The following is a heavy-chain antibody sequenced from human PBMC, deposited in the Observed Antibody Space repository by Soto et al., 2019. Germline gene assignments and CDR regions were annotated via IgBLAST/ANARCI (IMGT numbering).Heavy chain of an antibody. Sequence: QVQLVQSGAEVKKPGASVKVSCRASGSTFTSYTINWVRQASGQGLEWMGWINPNSGNTGYAQNFQDRVTMTRNTSTVTAYMELSSLRSEDTAVYYCARTRRDCGDRHWGQGTLVTGSS. J-gene: IGHJ4*02. V-gene: IGHV1-8*01. D-gene: IGHD2-21*02. CDR2: INPNSGNT. CDR3: ARTRRDCGDRH. CDR1: GSTFTSYT.